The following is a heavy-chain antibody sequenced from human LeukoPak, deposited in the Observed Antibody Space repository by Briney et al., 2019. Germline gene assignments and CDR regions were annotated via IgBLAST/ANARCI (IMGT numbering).Heavy chain of an antibody. J-gene: IGHJ4*02. CDR3: TTVHGAGPVNFDY. V-gene: IGHV3-15*01. D-gene: IGHD3-16*01. CDR1: GFTFSGVW. CDR2: IKSRTDGETT. Sequence: PGGSLRLSCTASGFTFSGVWMTWVRQAPGKGLEWVGRIKSRTDGETTDYAAPVKGRFSISRDDSENTLYLQMNSLKNEDTAVYFCTTVHGAGPVNFDYWGQGSLVTVSS.